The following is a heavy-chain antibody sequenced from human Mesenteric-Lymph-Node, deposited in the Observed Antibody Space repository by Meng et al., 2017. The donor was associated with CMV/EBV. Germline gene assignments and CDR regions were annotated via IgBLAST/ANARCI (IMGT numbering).Heavy chain of an antibody. CDR3: ARAAIGYCSSTSCYTAHAFDI. J-gene: IGHJ3*02. Sequence: GGSLRLSCAASGFTFSSYAMHWVRQAPGKGLEWVAVISYDGSNKYYADSVKGRFTISRDNSKNTLYLQMNSLRAEDTAVYYCARAAIGYCSSTSCYTAHAFDIWGQGTMVTVSS. D-gene: IGHD2-2*02. V-gene: IGHV3-30-3*01. CDR2: ISYDGSNK. CDR1: GFTFSSYA.